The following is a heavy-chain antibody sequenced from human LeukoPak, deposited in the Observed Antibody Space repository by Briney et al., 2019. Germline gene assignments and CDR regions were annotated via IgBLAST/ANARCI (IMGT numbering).Heavy chain of an antibody. CDR1: GYTFTSYG. D-gene: IGHD2-2*02. J-gene: IGHJ5*02. V-gene: IGHV1-18*01. CDR2: ISAYNGNT. Sequence: ASVKVSCKASGYTFTSYGISWVRQAPGQGLEWMGWISAYNGNTNYAQKLQGRATMTTDTSTSTAYMELRSLRSDDTAVYYCARDRTYCSSTSCYRSVWFDPWGQGTLVTVSS. CDR3: ARDRTYCSSTSCYRSVWFDP.